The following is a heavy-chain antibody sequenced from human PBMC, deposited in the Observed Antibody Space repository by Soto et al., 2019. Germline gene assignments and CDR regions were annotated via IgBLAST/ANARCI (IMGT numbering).Heavy chain of an antibody. D-gene: IGHD4-4*01. Sequence: EVQLVESGGGLVKPGGSLRLSCAASGFTFSSYSMNWVRQAPGKGLEWFSSISSSSSYIYYADSVKGRFTISRDNAKNSLYLQMNSLRAEDTAVYYCARAVHDYSNYDFAYWGQGTLVTVSS. J-gene: IGHJ4*02. V-gene: IGHV3-21*01. CDR2: ISSSSSYI. CDR3: ARAVHDYSNYDFAY. CDR1: GFTFSSYS.